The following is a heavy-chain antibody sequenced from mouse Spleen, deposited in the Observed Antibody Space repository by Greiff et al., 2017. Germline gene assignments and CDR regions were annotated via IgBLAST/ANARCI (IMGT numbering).Heavy chain of an antibody. CDR2: ISYSGST. V-gene: IGHV3-2*02. CDR3: ARGASYYRYIDY. CDR1: GYSITSDYA. D-gene: IGHD2-14*01. J-gene: IGHJ2*01. Sequence: EVHLVESGPGLVKPSQSLSLTCTVTGYSITSDYAWNWIRQFPGNKLEWMGYISYSGSTSYNPSLKSRISITRDTSKNQFFLQLNSVTTEDTATYYCARGASYYRYIDYWGQGTTLTVSS.